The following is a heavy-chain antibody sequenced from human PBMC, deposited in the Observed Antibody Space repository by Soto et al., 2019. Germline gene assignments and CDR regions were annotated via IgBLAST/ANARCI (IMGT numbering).Heavy chain of an antibody. Sequence: QVQLVQSGAEVKKPGSSVKVSCKTSRDTFNKYAFNWVRQAPGQGLEWMGWIIPIFSSRNYAEKFQGRVTITADDSTSTAYMELRSLRFEDTAVDYCARGDTDLGVWGQGTTVTVSS. CDR2: IIPIFSSR. CDR1: RDTFNKYA. CDR3: ARGDTDLGV. J-gene: IGHJ6*02. V-gene: IGHV1-69*01. D-gene: IGHD2-8*02.